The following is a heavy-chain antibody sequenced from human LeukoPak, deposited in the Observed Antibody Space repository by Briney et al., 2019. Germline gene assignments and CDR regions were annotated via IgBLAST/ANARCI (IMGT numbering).Heavy chain of an antibody. V-gene: IGHV3-23*01. CDR3: AETGYCGGGSCYPSWFDP. Sequence: GGSLRLSCAASGFTFSSYAMSWVRQAPGKGLEWVSAISGSGGSTYSADSVKGRFTISRDNSKNTLYLQMNSLRAEDTAVYYCAETGYCGGGSCYPSWFDPWGQGTLVTVSS. CDR2: ISGSGGST. D-gene: IGHD2-15*01. CDR1: GFTFSSYA. J-gene: IGHJ5*02.